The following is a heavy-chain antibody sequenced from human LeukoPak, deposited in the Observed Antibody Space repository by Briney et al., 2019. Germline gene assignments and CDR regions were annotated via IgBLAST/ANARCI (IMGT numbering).Heavy chain of an antibody. J-gene: IGHJ4*02. Sequence: GGSLRLSCAASGFTFSVYAMNWVRQAPGKGLEWVALISHDGSKKYYADSVKGRFTISRDDSNNTLFLQMNSLRAEDTAVYYCARPGTAYCGSSSCYTAYWGQGTLVTVSS. CDR1: GFTFSVYA. D-gene: IGHD2-2*02. V-gene: IGHV3-30*01. CDR3: ARPGTAYCGSSSCYTAY. CDR2: ISHDGSKK.